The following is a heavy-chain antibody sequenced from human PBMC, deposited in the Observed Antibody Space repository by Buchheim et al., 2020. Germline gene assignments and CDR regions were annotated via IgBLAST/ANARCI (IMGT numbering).Heavy chain of an antibody. J-gene: IGHJ4*02. Sequence: EVQLLESGGGLVQPGGSLRLSCAASGFTFSTYAMSWVRQAPGKGLEWVSAISGSGDSTNYADSVKGRFTISRDNSKNTLYPQMDSLRAEDTALYYCAKDIPDWGSGFDYWGQGTL. CDR1: GFTFSTYA. D-gene: IGHD7-27*01. V-gene: IGHV3-23*01. CDR2: ISGSGDST. CDR3: AKDIPDWGSGFDY.